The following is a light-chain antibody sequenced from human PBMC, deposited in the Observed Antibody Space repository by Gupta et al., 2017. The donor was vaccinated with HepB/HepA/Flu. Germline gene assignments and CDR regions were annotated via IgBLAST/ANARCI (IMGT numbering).Light chain of an antibody. J-gene: IGKJ2*02. CDR2: WAS. V-gene: IGKV2-28*01. Sequence: DIVLTQSTLSLPVTPGEPPSISCRSSQSLLHSNAYNYLDWYLQKPGQSPQLLIYWASNRASGVPDRFSGSGSGTDFTLKISRVEAEDVGVYYCMQALQTPRTFGQGTKVEIK. CDR3: MQALQTPRT. CDR1: QSLLHSNAYNY.